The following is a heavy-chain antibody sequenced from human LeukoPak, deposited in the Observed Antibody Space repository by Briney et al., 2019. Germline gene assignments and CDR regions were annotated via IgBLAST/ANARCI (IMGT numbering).Heavy chain of an antibody. Sequence: GGSLRLSCAASGFTFSSYAMSWVRQAPGKGLEWGAAISGSGGSTYYADSVKGRFTISRDNSKNTLYLQMNSLRAEDTAVYYCAKDAYYYDSSGYYWGQGTLVTVSS. J-gene: IGHJ4*02. V-gene: IGHV3-23*01. D-gene: IGHD3-22*01. CDR1: GFTFSSYA. CDR3: AKDAYYYDSSGYY. CDR2: ISGSGGST.